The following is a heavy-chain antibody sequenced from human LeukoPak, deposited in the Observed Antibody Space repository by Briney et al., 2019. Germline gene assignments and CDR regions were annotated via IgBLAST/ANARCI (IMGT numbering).Heavy chain of an antibody. Sequence: GGSLRLSCAASGFTFSSYWMHWVRQVPGKGLVWVSRINSDGSSTNYADSVKGRFTISRDNAKKTLYLQINSLRAEDTAVYYCAREVAVAGNYYYYYGMDVWGQGTTVTVSS. CDR3: AREVAVAGNYYYYYGMDV. CDR2: INSDGSST. J-gene: IGHJ6*02. CDR1: GFTFSSYW. V-gene: IGHV3-74*01. D-gene: IGHD6-19*01.